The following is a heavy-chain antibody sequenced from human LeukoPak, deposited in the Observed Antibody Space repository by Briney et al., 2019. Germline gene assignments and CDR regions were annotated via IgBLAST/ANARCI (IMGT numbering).Heavy chain of an antibody. D-gene: IGHD3-3*01. CDR3: ARSDYDFWSGFRTKTHNNWFDP. CDR2: IYYSGST. Sequence: SETLSLTCTVSGGSISSSSYYRGWIRQPPGKGLEWIGSIYYSGSTYYNPSLKSRVTISVDTSKNQFSLKLSSVTAADTAVYYCARSDYDFWSGFRTKTHNNWFDPWGQGTLVTVSS. V-gene: IGHV4-39*01. CDR1: GGSISSSSYY. J-gene: IGHJ5*02.